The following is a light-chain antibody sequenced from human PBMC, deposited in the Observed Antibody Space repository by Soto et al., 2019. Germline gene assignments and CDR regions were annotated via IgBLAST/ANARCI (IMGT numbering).Light chain of an antibody. V-gene: IGKV3-20*01. CDR2: ASS. Sequence: DIVLTQSPGILSLSPGERATLSCKTSQSSGSNFLAWYQHKPGQAPRLLIYASSNRATDIPDRFSGSASGTDFSLTINRLEPEDFAVYYCQPYGVSPLFGQGTRLEIK. CDR3: QPYGVSPL. J-gene: IGKJ5*01. CDR1: QSSGSNF.